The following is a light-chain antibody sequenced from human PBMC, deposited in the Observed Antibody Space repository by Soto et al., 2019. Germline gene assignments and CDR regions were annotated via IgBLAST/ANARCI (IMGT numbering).Light chain of an antibody. CDR1: SSDIGGYNS. J-gene: IGLJ1*01. V-gene: IGLV2-14*01. CDR3: NSYTDSSTPNYV. Sequence: QSALTQPASVSGSPGQSIAISCTGTSSDIGGYNSVSWYQQHPGKAPKLMIYDVNYRPSGVSNRFSGSKSGNTASLTISGLQAEDEADYYCNSYTDSSTPNYVFGTGTKVTVL. CDR2: DVN.